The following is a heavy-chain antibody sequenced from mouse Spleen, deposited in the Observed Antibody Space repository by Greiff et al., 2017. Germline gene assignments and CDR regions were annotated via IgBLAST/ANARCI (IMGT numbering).Heavy chain of an antibody. V-gene: IGHV1-9*01. CDR2: ILPGSGST. CDR3: ARGTTVVASYYYAMDY. CDR1: GYTFTGYW. Sequence: QVQLKQSGAELMKPGASVKLSCKATGYTFTGYWIEWVKQRPGHGLEWIGEILPGSGSTNYNEKFTGKATFTADTSSNTAYMQLSSLTTEDSAIYYCARGTTVVASYYYAMDYWGQGTSVTVSS. D-gene: IGHD1-1*01. J-gene: IGHJ4*01.